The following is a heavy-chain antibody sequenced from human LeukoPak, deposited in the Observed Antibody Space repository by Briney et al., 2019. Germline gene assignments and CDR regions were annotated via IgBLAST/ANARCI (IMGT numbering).Heavy chain of an antibody. V-gene: IGHV4-4*07. D-gene: IGHD1-1*01. CDR3: ARTFARKVTLPTAWAYWFDP. Sequence: SETLSLTCTVSGGSITSYYWSWIRQPAGKGPEWIGRIYASGSTNYNPSLKSRVTMSVDTSKNQFSLRLNSVTAADTAVYYCARTFARKVTLPTAWAYWFDPWGQGTLVTVSS. J-gene: IGHJ5*02. CDR2: IYASGST. CDR1: GGSITSYY.